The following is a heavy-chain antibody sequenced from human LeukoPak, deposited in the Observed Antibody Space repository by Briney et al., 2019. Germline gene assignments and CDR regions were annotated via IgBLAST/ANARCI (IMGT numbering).Heavy chain of an antibody. D-gene: IGHD6-6*01. CDR2: IYYSGST. Sequence: PSETLSLTCTVSGGSISSYYWSWIWQPPGKGLEWIGYIYYSGSTNYNPSLKSRVTISVDTSKNQFSLKLSSVTAADTAVYYCARGGQRAARLIDYWGQGTLVTVSS. CDR3: ARGGQRAARLIDY. CDR1: GGSISSYY. V-gene: IGHV4-59*01. J-gene: IGHJ4*02.